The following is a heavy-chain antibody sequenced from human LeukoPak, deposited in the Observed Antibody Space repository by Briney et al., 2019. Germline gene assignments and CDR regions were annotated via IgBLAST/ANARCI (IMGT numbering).Heavy chain of an antibody. CDR2: INHSGSN. Sequence: SETLSLPCTVYGGPFSGLYRRWIRHPPGRGVEWSGDINHSGSNNYNPYLKSRVTISIDTSKNQFSLKLSSVTAADTAVYYCARHPRFDFWSGYSVGYFDYWGQGTLVTVSS. CDR1: GGPFSGLY. V-gene: IGHV4-34*01. J-gene: IGHJ4*02. CDR3: ARHPRFDFWSGYSVGYFDY. D-gene: IGHD3-3*01.